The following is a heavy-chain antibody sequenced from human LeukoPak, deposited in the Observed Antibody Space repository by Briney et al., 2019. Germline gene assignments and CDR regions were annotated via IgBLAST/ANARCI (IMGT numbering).Heavy chain of an antibody. Sequence: SETLSLTCTVFGGSFSGYYWSWIRQPPGKGLEWIGYIYYSGSSYYNPSLKSRVTISVDTSKNQFSLKLSSVTAADTAVYYCARDTSPYAADYWGQGTLVTVSS. V-gene: IGHV4-30-4*01. CDR3: ARDTSPYAADY. J-gene: IGHJ4*02. D-gene: IGHD2-2*01. CDR1: GGSFSGYY. CDR2: IYYSGSS.